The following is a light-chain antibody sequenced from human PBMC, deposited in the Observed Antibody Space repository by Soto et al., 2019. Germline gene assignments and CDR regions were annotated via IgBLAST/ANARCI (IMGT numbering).Light chain of an antibody. CDR3: QQYSTFWT. J-gene: IGKJ1*01. CDR1: QSLTRW. V-gene: IGKV1-5*03. Sequence: DIQMSQSPSTLSSSLGDRVNITCRASQSLTRWMAWYQQKTGKAPTLLIYETSSLHSGVPSRFSSSGSGTDFTLTISSLQPDDIATYCCQQYSTFWTFGQGTRVDFK. CDR2: ETS.